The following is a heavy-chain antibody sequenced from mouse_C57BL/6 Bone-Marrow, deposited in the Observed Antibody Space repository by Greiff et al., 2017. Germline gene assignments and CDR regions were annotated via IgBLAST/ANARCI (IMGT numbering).Heavy chain of an antibody. J-gene: IGHJ3*01. CDR2: IHPNSGGT. CDR3: ARPYGAWFAY. Sequence: VQLQQPGAELVKPGASVKLSCKASGYTFTSYWMHWVKQRPGQGLEWIGMIHPNSGGTNYNEKFKSKATLTVDKSSSTAYMQLSSLTSEDSAVYYCARPYGAWFAYWGQGTLVTVSA. V-gene: IGHV1-64*01. CDR1: GYTFTSYW. D-gene: IGHD1-1*01.